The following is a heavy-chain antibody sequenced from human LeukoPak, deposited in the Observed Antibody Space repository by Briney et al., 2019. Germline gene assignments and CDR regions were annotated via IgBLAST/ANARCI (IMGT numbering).Heavy chain of an antibody. CDR2: IYPGDSDT. V-gene: IGHV5-51*01. D-gene: IGHD3-22*01. CDR1: GSIFTGYW. Sequence: GASLQISCKASGSIFTGYWIGWVRQLPGKGLEGMGMIYPGDSDTRYSPSFQGQVTVSADKSISTAYLQWSSLKASDTAMYYCARLGYDSSGYYFHDYWGQGTLVTVSS. CDR3: ARLGYDSSGYYFHDY. J-gene: IGHJ4*02.